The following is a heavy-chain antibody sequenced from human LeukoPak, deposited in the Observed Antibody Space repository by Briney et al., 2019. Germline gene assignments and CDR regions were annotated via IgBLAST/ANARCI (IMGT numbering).Heavy chain of an antibody. V-gene: IGHV3-21*06. CDR3: AKGDDSSGYYSSFDY. J-gene: IGHJ4*02. D-gene: IGHD3-22*01. Sequence: GGSLRLSCAASGFSFSGYSMDWVRQAPGKGLEWVSSITSSSSYINYAGSVKCRFTTSRDNVKNSLYPQMSSLRAQDTAVYYCAKGDDSSGYYSSFDYWGQGTLVTVSS. CDR1: GFSFSGYS. CDR2: ITSSSSYI.